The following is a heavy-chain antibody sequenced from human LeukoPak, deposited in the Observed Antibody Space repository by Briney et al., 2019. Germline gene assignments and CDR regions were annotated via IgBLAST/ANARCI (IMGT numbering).Heavy chain of an antibody. CDR2: ISGSGGST. J-gene: IGHJ6*02. D-gene: IGHD2-2*01. V-gene: IGHV3-23*01. Sequence: GGSLRLSCAASGFTFSSYAMSWVRQAPGKGLEWVSAISGSGGSTYYADSVKGRFTISRDNSKNTLYLQMNSLRAEDTAVYYCARYLIVVVPAAIADFYYYYGMDVWGQGTMVTVSS. CDR3: ARYLIVVVPAAIADFYYYYGMDV. CDR1: GFTFSSYA.